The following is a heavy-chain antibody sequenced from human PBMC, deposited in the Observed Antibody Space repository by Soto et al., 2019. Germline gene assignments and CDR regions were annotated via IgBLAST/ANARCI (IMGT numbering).Heavy chain of an antibody. J-gene: IGHJ5*02. D-gene: IGHD3-3*01. Sequence: GASVKVSCKASGYTFTSYYMQGVRQAPGQGLEWMGIINPSGGSTSYAQKFQGRVTMTRDTSTSTVYMELSSLRSEDTAVYYCARTIFGVLNWFDPWGQGTLVTVSS. CDR3: ARTIFGVLNWFDP. CDR2: INPSGGST. V-gene: IGHV1-46*03. CDR1: GYTFTSYY.